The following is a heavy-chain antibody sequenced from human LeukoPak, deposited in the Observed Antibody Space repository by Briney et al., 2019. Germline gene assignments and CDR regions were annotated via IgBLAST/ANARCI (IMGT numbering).Heavy chain of an antibody. CDR2: INPNCGGT. Sequence: ASVKVSCKASGYTFTGYYMHWVRQAPGQGLEWMGWINPNCGGTNYAQKFQGRVTMTRDTSISTAYMELSRLRSDDTAVYYCARFRFLEWRVRGAFDPWGQGTLVTVSS. J-gene: IGHJ5*02. CDR1: GYTFTGYY. CDR3: ARFRFLEWRVRGAFDP. V-gene: IGHV1-2*02. D-gene: IGHD3-3*01.